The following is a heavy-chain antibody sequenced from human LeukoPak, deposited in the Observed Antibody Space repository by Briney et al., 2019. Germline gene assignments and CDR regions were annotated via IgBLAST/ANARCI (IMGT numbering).Heavy chain of an antibody. CDR2: IYSGGST. CDR1: GFTVSSNY. V-gene: IGHV3-66*01. J-gene: IGHJ3*02. D-gene: IGHD6-13*01. Sequence: GGSLRLSCAASGFTVSSNYMSWVRQAPGKGLEWVSVIYSGGSTYYADSEKGRFTISRDNSKNSLYLQMNSLKAEDTAVYYCARDRVAAADDAFDIWGQGTMVTVSS. CDR3: ARDRVAAADDAFDI.